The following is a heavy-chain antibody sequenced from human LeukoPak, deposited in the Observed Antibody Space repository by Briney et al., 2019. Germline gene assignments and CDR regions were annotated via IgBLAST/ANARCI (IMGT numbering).Heavy chain of an antibody. CDR2: IKEDGSEK. J-gene: IGHJ4*02. Sequence: PGGSLRLSCAASGFIFSTYWMSWVRQAPGKGLEWVANIKEDGSEKYYVDSVKGRFTISRDNAKNSLYLQMNSLRAEDTAVYYCARDRHSTTPGVDYWGQGTLVAVSS. D-gene: IGHD2/OR15-2a*01. CDR1: GFIFSTYW. V-gene: IGHV3-7*01. CDR3: ARDRHSTTPGVDY.